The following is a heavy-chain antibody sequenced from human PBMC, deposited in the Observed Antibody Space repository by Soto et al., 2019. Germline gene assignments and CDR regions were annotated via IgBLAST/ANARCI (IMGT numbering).Heavy chain of an antibody. CDR3: ARVRLYCSSTSCYNSQGFDY. J-gene: IGHJ4*02. Sequence: SVKVSCKASGGTFSSYAISRVRQAPGQGLEWMGGIIPIFGTANYAQKFQGRVTITADESTSTAYMELSSLRSEDTAVYYCARVRLYCSSTSCYNSQGFDYWGQGTLVTVSS. CDR2: IIPIFGTA. CDR1: GGTFSSYA. V-gene: IGHV1-69*13. D-gene: IGHD2-2*02.